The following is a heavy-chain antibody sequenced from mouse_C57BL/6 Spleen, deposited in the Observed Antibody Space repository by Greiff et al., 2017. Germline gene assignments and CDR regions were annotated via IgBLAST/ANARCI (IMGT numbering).Heavy chain of an antibody. CDR3: ARDYGSSLFAY. V-gene: IGHV5-4*01. Sequence: EVKLMESGGGLVKPGGSLKLSCAASGFTFSSYAMSWVRQTPEKRLEWVATISDGGSYTYYPDNVKGRFTISRDNAKNNLYLQMSHLKSEDTAMYYCARDYGSSLFAYWGQGTLVTVSA. J-gene: IGHJ3*01. CDR2: ISDGGSYT. CDR1: GFTFSSYA. D-gene: IGHD1-1*01.